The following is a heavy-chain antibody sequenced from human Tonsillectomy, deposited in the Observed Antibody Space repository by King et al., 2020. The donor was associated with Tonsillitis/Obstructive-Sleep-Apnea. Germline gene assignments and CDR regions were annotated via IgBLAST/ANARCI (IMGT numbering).Heavy chain of an antibody. D-gene: IGHD2-2*02. V-gene: IGHV3-30*04. CDR2: ISYDGSNK. J-gene: IGHJ5*02. CDR1: GFTFSSYA. Sequence: VQLVESGGGVVPPGRSLRLSCAASGFTFSSYAMHWVRQAPGKGLEWVALISYDGSNKYYADSVKGRFTISRDNSKNTLYLQMNSLRAEDTAVYYCAGGADIVVVPAAIPGDIWFDPWGQGTLVTVSS. CDR3: AGGADIVVVPAAIPGDIWFDP.